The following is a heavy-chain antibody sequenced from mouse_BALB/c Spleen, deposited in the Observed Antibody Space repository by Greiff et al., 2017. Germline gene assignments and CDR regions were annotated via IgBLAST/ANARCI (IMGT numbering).Heavy chain of an antibody. V-gene: IGHV5-9-4*01. CDR2: ISSGGSYT. CDR1: GFTFSSYA. J-gene: IGHJ2*01. Sequence: EVQLVESGGGLVKPGGSLKLSCAASGFTFSSYAMSWVRQSPEKRLEWVAEISSGGSYTYYPDTVTGRFTISRDNAKNTLYLEMSSLRSEDTAMYYCAREGDGHFDYWGQGTTLTVSS. CDR3: AREGDGHFDY. D-gene: IGHD2-3*01.